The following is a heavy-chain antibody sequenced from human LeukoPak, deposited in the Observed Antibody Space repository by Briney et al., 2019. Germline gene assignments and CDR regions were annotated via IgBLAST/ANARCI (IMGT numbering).Heavy chain of an antibody. Sequence: GGSLRLSCAASGFTFSDYYMSWIRQAPGKGLEWVSYISSSGSTIYYADSVKGRFTIFRDNAKNSLYLEMNSLRVEDTAVYYCASEERYYYDSSGYPTLDYWGQGTLVTVSS. J-gene: IGHJ4*02. CDR3: ASEERYYYDSSGYPTLDY. CDR2: ISSSGSTI. V-gene: IGHV3-11*04. D-gene: IGHD3-22*01. CDR1: GFTFSDYY.